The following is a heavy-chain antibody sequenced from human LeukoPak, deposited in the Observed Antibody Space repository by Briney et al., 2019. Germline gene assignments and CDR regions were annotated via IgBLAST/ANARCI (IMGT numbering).Heavy chain of an antibody. CDR1: GGSISSYY. J-gene: IGHJ4*02. CDR2: IYTSGST. CDR3: AREVPNSSGYYYVRAFDH. V-gene: IGHV4-4*07. D-gene: IGHD3-22*01. Sequence: PSETLSLTCTVSGGSISSYYWSWIRQPAGKGLEWIGRIYTSGSTNYNPSLKSRVTISVDKSKNQFSLKLSSVTAADTAVYYCAREVPNSSGYYYVRAFDHWGQGTLVTVSS.